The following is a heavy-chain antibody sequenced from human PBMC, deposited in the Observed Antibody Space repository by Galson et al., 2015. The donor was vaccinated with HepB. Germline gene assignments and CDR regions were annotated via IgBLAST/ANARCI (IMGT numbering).Heavy chain of an antibody. CDR1: GGSFDTYT. Sequence: SVKVSCKASGGSFDTYTFGWVRQAPGQGLEWIGGITPILDRTNYAQNFQGRVTIIADKSTNTAYMELTSLRSDDTAVYYCARDQEVAGFDAWGQGTLVTVSS. D-gene: IGHD6-19*01. CDR3: ARDQEVAGFDA. CDR2: ITPILDRT. V-gene: IGHV1-69*06. J-gene: IGHJ4*02.